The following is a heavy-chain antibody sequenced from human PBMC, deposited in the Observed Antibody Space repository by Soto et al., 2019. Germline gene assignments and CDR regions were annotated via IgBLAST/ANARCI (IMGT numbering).Heavy chain of an antibody. Sequence: SETRSLTCTVSGGSISRSSYYWGGIRQPPGKGLEWFGSIYYSGGTYYNPSLKSRVTISVGTSMDQFSLKLSSVTAAPTAVYYRARALTRLLRLNPENGPDPGGLGAVVT. J-gene: IGHJ5*02. D-gene: IGHD2-21*02. CDR1: GGSISRSSYY. CDR2: IYYSGGT. CDR3: ARALTRLLRLNPENGPDP. V-gene: IGHV4-39*01.